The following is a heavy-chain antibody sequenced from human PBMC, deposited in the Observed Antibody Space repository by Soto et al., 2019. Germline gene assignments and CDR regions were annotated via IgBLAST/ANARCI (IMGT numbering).Heavy chain of an antibody. CDR1: GFTFSSYA. J-gene: IGHJ4*02. Sequence: GSLRLSCAASGFTFSSYAMSWVRQAPGKGLEWVSAISGSGGSTYYADSVKGRFTISRDNSKNTLYLQMNSLRAEDTAVYYCATPRGGSGPALYYFDYWGQGTLVTVSS. CDR2: ISGSGGST. V-gene: IGHV3-23*01. D-gene: IGHD3-10*01. CDR3: ATPRGGSGPALYYFDY.